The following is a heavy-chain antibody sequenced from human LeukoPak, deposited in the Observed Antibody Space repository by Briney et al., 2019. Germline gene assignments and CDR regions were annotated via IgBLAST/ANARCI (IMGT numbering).Heavy chain of an antibody. CDR3: SRATQKSSLPDY. D-gene: IGHD2-2*01. CDR2: INPSGGTT. Sequence: ASVKVSCKASGYTFTSYYMHWVRQAPGQGLEWMGLINPSGGTTNYAQKFKGRVTMTRDMSTNTVYMELRSLRSEDTADYSCSRATQKSSLPDYWGQRTLVTLSS. CDR1: GYTFTSYY. V-gene: IGHV1-46*01. J-gene: IGHJ4*02.